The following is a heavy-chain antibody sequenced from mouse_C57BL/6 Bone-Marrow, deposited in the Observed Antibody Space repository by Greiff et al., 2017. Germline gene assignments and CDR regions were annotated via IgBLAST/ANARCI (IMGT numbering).Heavy chain of an antibody. V-gene: IGHV1-78*01. CDR1: GYTFTDHT. J-gene: IGHJ2*01. D-gene: IGHD1-1*01. CDR3: ERREYYCGSGDY. Sequence: QVQLKESDAELVKPGASVKISCKASGYTFTDHTIHWMKQRPEQGLEWIGYIYPRDGSTKYNEKFKGKATLTADKSSSTAYMQLNSLTSEDSAVYFWERREYYCGSGDYWGQGTTLTVSS. CDR2: IYPRDGST.